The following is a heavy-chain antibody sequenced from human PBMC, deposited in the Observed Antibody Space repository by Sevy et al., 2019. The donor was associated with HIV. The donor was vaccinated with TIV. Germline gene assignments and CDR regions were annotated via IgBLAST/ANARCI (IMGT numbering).Heavy chain of an antibody. CDR3: ASLPNNYYDISGSSGDDAFDI. CDR1: GFTFSIYG. CDR2: IWNDRSNK. J-gene: IGHJ3*02. D-gene: IGHD3-22*01. Sequence: GGSQRLSCAAYGFTFSIYGMHWVRQAPGKGLEWVAVIWNDRSNKHYADSVKGRFTISRDNAKNTLYLQMNSLRVEDTAVYYCASLPNNYYDISGSSGDDAFDIWGQGTRVTVSS. V-gene: IGHV3-33*01.